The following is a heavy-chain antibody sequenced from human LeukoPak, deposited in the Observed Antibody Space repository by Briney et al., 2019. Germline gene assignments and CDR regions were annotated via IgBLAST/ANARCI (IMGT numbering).Heavy chain of an antibody. J-gene: IGHJ4*02. V-gene: IGHV3-33*06. Sequence: GGSLRLSCAASGFTFSNHGMHWVRQAPGKGLEWVAVIWYDGTNKYYADSVKGRFTISRDNSKNTLYLQMNSLRAEDTAVYYCAKSGWLVRHFDYWGQGTLVTVSS. CDR1: GFTFSNHG. CDR3: AKSGWLVRHFDY. CDR2: IWYDGTNK. D-gene: IGHD6-19*01.